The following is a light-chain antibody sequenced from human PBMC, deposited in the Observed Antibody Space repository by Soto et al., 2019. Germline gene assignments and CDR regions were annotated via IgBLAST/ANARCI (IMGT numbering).Light chain of an antibody. CDR3: QSYDSSLSVV. CDR2: GNS. J-gene: IGLJ1*01. V-gene: IGLV1-40*01. Sequence: QSVLTQPPSVSGAPGQRVTISCTGRSSNIGAGYDVHWYQQLPGTAPKLLIYGNSNRPSGVPDRFSGSKSGTSASLAITGLQAEDDADYYCQSYDSSLSVVFGTGTKATVL. CDR1: SSNIGAGYD.